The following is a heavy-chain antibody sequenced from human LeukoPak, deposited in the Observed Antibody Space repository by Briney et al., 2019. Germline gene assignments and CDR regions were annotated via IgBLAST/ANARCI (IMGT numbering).Heavy chain of an antibody. CDR3: ARDLGYCSGGSCYSGGSDY. D-gene: IGHD2-15*01. CDR2: INSRSSSI. Sequence: TGGSLRLSCAASGFTFSTYSLSWVRQAPGKGLEWISSINSRSSSIYYADSVKGRFTISRDNSKNTLYLQMNSLRAEDTAVYYCARDLGYCSGGSCYSGGSDYWGQGTLVTVSS. J-gene: IGHJ4*02. CDR1: GFTFSTYS. V-gene: IGHV3-21*01.